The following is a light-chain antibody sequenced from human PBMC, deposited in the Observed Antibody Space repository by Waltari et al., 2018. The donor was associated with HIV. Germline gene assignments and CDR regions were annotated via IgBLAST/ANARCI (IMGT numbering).Light chain of an antibody. J-gene: IGLJ3*02. CDR2: SNN. CDR3: AAWDDSLAWV. Sequence: QSVLTQPPSASGTPGQSVTISCSGSSSNIGSNTVNWYQQLPGTAPKLLIYSNNQGPSGVPDRFSGSKSGTSASLAISGLQSEDEADYYCAAWDDSLAWVFGGGTKLTVL. CDR1: SSNIGSNT. V-gene: IGLV1-44*01.